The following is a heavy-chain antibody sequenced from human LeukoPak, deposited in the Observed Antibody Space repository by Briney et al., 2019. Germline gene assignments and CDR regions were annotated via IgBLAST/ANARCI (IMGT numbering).Heavy chain of an antibody. CDR2: INPSGGST. J-gene: IGHJ3*02. D-gene: IGHD6-13*01. Sequence: ASVKVSCKASGYTFTSYYMHWVRQAPGQGLEWMGIINPSGGSTSYAQKFQGRVTMNRDTSTSTVYMELSSLRSEDTAVYYCARATYSSSWFLSAFDIWGQGTMVTVSS. CDR3: ARATYSSSWFLSAFDI. V-gene: IGHV1-46*01. CDR1: GYTFTSYY.